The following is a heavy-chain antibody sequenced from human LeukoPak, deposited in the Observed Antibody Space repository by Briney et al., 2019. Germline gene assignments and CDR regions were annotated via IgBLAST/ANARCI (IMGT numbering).Heavy chain of an antibody. V-gene: IGHV3-30-3*01. D-gene: IGHD4-17*01. CDR3: ARTPYGDYVLDY. CDR1: GFTFSSYA. CDR2: ISYDGSNK. Sequence: GGSLRLSCAASGFTFSSYAMHWVRQAPGKGLEWVAVISYDGSNKYYADSVRGRFTISRDNSKNTLYLQMNSLRAEDTAVYYCARTPYGDYVLDYWGQGTLVTVSS. J-gene: IGHJ4*02.